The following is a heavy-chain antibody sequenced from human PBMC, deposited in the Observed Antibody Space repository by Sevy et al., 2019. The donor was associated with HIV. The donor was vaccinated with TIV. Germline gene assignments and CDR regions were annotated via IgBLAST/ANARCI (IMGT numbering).Heavy chain of an antibody. CDR3: AKDETNYRRVGATTLDY. CDR1: GFTFSSYA. D-gene: IGHD1-26*01. CDR2: ISGSGGST. V-gene: IGHV3-23*01. J-gene: IGHJ4*02. Sequence: GGSLRLSCAASGFTFSSYAMSWVRQAPGKGLEWVSAISGSGGSTYYADSVKGRFTISRDNSKNTLYLQMNSLRAEDTAVYYCAKDETNYRRVGATTLDYWGQGTLVTVSS.